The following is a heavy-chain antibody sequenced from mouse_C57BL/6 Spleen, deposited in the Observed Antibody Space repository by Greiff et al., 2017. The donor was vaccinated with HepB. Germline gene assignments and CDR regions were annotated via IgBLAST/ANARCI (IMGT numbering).Heavy chain of an antibody. Sequence: EVQLQQSGAELVKPGASVKLSCTASGFNIKDYYMHGVKQRTEKGLEWIGRIDPEDGETKYAPKFQGKATITADTSSSTAYMPLSSLTSEDSAVYYCVIYGIYYYGSSYGGYFDVWGTVPPVTVSS. D-gene: IGHD1-1*01. CDR3: VIYGIYYYGSSYGGYFDV. CDR2: IDPEDGET. V-gene: IGHV14-2*01. J-gene: IGHJ1*03. CDR1: GFNIKDYY.